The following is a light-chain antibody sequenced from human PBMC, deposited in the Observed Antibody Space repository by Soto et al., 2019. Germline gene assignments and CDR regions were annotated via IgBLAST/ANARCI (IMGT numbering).Light chain of an antibody. Sequence: ELVLTQSPATLSLSPGERATLSCRASQSGNICLAWDHQKPCQAPTLLIYAASNRAAGVPTRFNGRGSGTDFTLTIICLDAEAFAVFYSPQCSNCPLRFEGGTKVEFK. CDR1: QSGNIC. CDR3: PQCSNCPLR. J-gene: IGKJ4*02. CDR2: AAS. V-gene: IGKV3-11*01.